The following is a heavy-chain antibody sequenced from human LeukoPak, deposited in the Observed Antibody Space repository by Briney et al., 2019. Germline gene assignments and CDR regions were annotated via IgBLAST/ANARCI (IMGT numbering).Heavy chain of an antibody. J-gene: IGHJ4*02. V-gene: IGHV3-48*04. D-gene: IGHD1-1*01. Sequence: GGSLRLSCTASGFPFSDYSMNWVRQAPGKGLEWISYIGISSGNTKYADSVRGRFTISADNAKNSLYLQMNSLRVEDTAVYYCARNHNYAFDNWGQGTLVSVSS. CDR2: IGISSGNT. CDR3: ARNHNYAFDN. CDR1: GFPFSDYS.